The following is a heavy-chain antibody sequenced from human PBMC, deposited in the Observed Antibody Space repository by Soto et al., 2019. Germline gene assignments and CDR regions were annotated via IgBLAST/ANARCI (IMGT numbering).Heavy chain of an antibody. Sequence: QVQLQQWGAGLLKPSETLSLTCAVYGGSFSGYYWSWIRQPPGKGLEWIGEINHSGSTNYNPSLKRRVTISVDTSKNQFSLKLSSVTAADTAVYYCARSGGVATITWSADYWGQGTLVTVSS. CDR2: INHSGST. CDR3: ARSGGVATITWSADY. D-gene: IGHD5-12*01. CDR1: GGSFSGYY. V-gene: IGHV4-34*01. J-gene: IGHJ4*02.